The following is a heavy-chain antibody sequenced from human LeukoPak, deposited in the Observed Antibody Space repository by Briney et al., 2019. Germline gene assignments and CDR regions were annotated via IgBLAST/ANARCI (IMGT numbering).Heavy chain of an antibody. D-gene: IGHD5-24*01. CDR1: GGSLSSVSEY. J-gene: IGHJ4*02. V-gene: IGHV4-61*02. CDR3: ASEGLHVDY. CDR2: IYTSGST. Sequence: SQTLSLTCTLSGGSLSSVSEYWSWIRQPAGRGLEWIGRIYTSGSTNYNPSLKSRVTISVDTSKNQFSLKLSCVTGADTAVYYCASEGLHVDYWGQGTLVSVSS.